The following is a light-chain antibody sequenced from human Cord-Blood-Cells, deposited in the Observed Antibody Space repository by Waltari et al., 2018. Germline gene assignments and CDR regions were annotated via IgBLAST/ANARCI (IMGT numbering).Light chain of an antibody. J-gene: IGLJ2*01. CDR2: EVS. CDR3: SSYTSSSTV. V-gene: IGLV2-14*01. Sequence: QSALTQPASVSGSPGQSITIPCTGTSSDVGGYNYLSWYQQHPGKAPKLMIYEVSNRPSGVSNRFSGSKSGNTASLTISGLQAEDEADYYCSSYTSSSTVFGGGTKLTVL. CDR1: SSDVGGYNY.